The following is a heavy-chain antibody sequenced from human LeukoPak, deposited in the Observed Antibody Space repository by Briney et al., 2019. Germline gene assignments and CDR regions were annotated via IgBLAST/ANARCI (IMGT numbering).Heavy chain of an antibody. CDR3: VRGRAAAGGSGTNFDY. D-gene: IGHD6-13*01. CDR2: INHSGST. V-gene: IGHV4-34*01. Sequence: SETLSLTCAVYGGSFSGYYWSWIRQPPGKGLEWIGEINHSGSTNYNPSLKSRVTISVDTSKNQFSLKLSSVTAADTAVYYCVRGRAAAGGSGTNFDYWGQGTLVTVSS. CDR1: GGSFSGYY. J-gene: IGHJ4*02.